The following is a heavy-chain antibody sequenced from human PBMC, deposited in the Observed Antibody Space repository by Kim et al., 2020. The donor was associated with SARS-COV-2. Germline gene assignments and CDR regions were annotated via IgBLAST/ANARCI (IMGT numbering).Heavy chain of an antibody. CDR3: ARDQASGWFWGNYYYYGMDV. J-gene: IGHJ6*02. Sequence: SETLSLTCTVSGGSISSYYWSWIRQPPGKGLEWIGYIYYSGSTNYNPSLKSRVTISVDTSKNQFSLKLSSVTAADTAVYYCARDQASGWFWGNYYYYGMDVWGQGTTVTVSS. CDR1: GGSISSYY. D-gene: IGHD3-16*01. CDR2: IYYSGST. V-gene: IGHV4-59*01.